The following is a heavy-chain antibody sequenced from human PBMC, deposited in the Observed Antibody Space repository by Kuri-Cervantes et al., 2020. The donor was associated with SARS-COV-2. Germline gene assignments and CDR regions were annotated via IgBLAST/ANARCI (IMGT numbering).Heavy chain of an antibody. CDR1: GESFNGYY. CDR2: VNHRGST. Sequence: SETLSLTCAFYGESFNGYYWNWIRQSPGKGLEWIGEVNHRGSTNYNPSLKSRVTISVDTSSKQFSLHLGSVTAADTAVYYCARDQGSGNPALDACDIWGQGTTVTVSS. V-gene: IGHV4-34*01. D-gene: IGHD3-3*01. CDR3: ARDQGSGNPALDACDI. J-gene: IGHJ3*02.